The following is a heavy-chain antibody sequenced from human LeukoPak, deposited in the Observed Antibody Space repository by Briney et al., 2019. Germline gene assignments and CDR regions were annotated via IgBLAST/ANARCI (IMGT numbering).Heavy chain of an antibody. CDR1: GDSVSINSAA. CDR2: TYYRFKRYN. D-gene: IGHD6-13*01. CDR3: ARGFMSSSWYEGDFDY. J-gene: IGHJ4*02. V-gene: IGHV6-1*01. Sequence: SPTLSLTSALSGDSVSINSAAWNWVRQSASRGLEWQGSTYYRFKRYNDYAVSVKSRITINPDTSKNQFSLQLNSVTPEDTAVYYCARGFMSSSWYEGDFDYWGQGTLVTVSS.